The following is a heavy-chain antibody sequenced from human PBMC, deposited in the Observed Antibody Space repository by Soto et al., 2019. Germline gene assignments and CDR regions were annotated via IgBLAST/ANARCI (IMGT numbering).Heavy chain of an antibody. D-gene: IGHD6-19*01. J-gene: IGHJ4*02. CDR1: GFTFSSYA. CDR2: ISGSGGST. V-gene: IGHV3-23*01. Sequence: GGSLRLSCAASGFTFSSYAMSWVRQAPGKGLEWVSAISGSGGSTYYADSVKGRFTISRDNSKNTLYLQMNSLRAEDTAVYYCASARDIAVAIDYWGQGTLVTVSS. CDR3: ASARDIAVAIDY.